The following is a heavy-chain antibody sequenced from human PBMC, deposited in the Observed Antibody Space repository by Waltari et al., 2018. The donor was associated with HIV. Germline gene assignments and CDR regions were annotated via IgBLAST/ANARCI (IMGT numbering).Heavy chain of an antibody. Sequence: QVQLAESGGGVVQPGRSLRLSCVASGVLFNKLGLHWVRAKPGKGLEWVAAIWYDGGNEYYADSVKGRFTISRDNSKNTLYLQMNSLRAEDTAVYYCARDWTITATTRVDFWGPGTLVTVSS. CDR3: ARDWTITATTRVDF. J-gene: IGHJ4*03. D-gene: IGHD1-20*01. CDR2: IWYDGGNE. V-gene: IGHV3-33*01. CDR1: GVLFNKLG.